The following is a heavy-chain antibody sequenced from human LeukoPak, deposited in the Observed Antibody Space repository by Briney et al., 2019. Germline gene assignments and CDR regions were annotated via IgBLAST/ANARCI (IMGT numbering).Heavy chain of an antibody. Sequence: SETLSLTCTVSGGSISSYYWSWIRQPAGKGLEWIGRIYTSGSTNYNPSLKSRVTMSVDTSKNQFSLKLSSVTAADTAVYYCARGPGDWLTNYYYYMDVWGKGTTVTISS. V-gene: IGHV4-4*07. CDR2: IYTSGST. CDR1: GGSISSYY. J-gene: IGHJ6*03. CDR3: ARGPGDWLTNYYYYMDV. D-gene: IGHD3-9*01.